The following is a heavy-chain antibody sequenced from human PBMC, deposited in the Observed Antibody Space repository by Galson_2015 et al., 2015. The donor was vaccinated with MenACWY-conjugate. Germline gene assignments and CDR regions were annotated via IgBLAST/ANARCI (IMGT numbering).Heavy chain of an antibody. CDR1: GGTFSSYA. CDR2: IIPIFGTA. CDR3: ARTAAGYCSSTSCYEYYYGMDV. Sequence: QSGAEVKKPGTSVKVSCKASGGTFSSYAISWVRQAPGQGLEWMGGIIPIFGTANYAQKFQGRVTITADESTSTAYMELSSLRSEDTAVYYCARTAAGYCSSTSCYEYYYGMDVWGQGTTVTVSS. J-gene: IGHJ6*02. V-gene: IGHV1-69*13. D-gene: IGHD2-2*01.